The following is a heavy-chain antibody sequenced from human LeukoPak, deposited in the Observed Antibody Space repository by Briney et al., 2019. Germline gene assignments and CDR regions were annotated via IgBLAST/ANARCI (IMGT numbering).Heavy chain of an antibody. Sequence: GGSLRLSCAASGFTFSSYGMHWVRQAPGKGLEWVAVISYDGSNKYYADSVKGRFTISRDNSKNTLYLQMNSLRAEDTAVYYCAKETHYYGSGSPLFDPWGQGTLVTVSS. CDR1: GFTFSSYG. D-gene: IGHD3-10*01. CDR2: ISYDGSNK. J-gene: IGHJ5*02. V-gene: IGHV3-30*18. CDR3: AKETHYYGSGSPLFDP.